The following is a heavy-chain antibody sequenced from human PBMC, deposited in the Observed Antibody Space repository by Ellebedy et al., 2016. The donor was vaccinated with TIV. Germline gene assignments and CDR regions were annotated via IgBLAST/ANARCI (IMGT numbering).Heavy chain of an antibody. V-gene: IGHV3-7*01. CDR1: GFTLGLYW. J-gene: IGHJ6*02. CDR3: ARAAHFYSYGMDV. CDR2: IKQDGSGK. D-gene: IGHD2-21*01. Sequence: GESLKISXAGSGFTLGLYWMTWVRHAPGKGLEWVANIKQDGSGKYYVDSVKGRFTISRDNAKSSLFLQMNSLRAEDTAVYYCARAAHFYSYGMDVWGQGTTVTVSS.